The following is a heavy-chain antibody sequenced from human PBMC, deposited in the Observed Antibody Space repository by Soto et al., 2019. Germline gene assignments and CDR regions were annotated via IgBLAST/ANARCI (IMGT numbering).Heavy chain of an antibody. CDR2: IYYSAST. D-gene: IGHD3-10*01. CDR3: ARRHGLDIDAYY. CDR1: GGSISSYY. Sequence: SETLSLTCTVSGGSISSYYWSWIRQPPGKGLEWIGYIYYSASTNYSPSLKSRVTISVDTSKNQFSLKLSSVTAADTARYFCARRHGLDIDAYYWGHGILVTVSS. V-gene: IGHV4-59*08. J-gene: IGHJ4*01.